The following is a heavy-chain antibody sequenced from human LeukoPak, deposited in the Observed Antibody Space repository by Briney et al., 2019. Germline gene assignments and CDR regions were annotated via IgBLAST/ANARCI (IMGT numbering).Heavy chain of an antibody. Sequence: PSETLSLTCAVYGGSFSGYSWNWIRQPPVKGLEWIGEINHSGSTNYNPSLKSRVTISVDTSKNQFSLKLSSVTAADTTVYYCARQGYSSSWYLNYWGQGTLVTVSS. V-gene: IGHV4-34*01. CDR3: ARQGYSSSWYLNY. CDR1: GGSFSGYS. D-gene: IGHD6-13*01. J-gene: IGHJ4*02. CDR2: INHSGST.